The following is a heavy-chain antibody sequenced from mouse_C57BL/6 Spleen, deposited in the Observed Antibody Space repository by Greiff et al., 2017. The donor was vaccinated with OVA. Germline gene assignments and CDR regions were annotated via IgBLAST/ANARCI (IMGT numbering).Heavy chain of an antibody. V-gene: IGHV7-3*01. CDR3: ARYTHHGPYYFDY. D-gene: IGHD1-2*01. CDR2: IRNKANGYTT. Sequence: EVQLVESGGGLVQPGGSLSLSCAASGFTFTDYYMSWVRQPPGEALEWLGFIRNKANGYTTEYSASVKGRFTISRDNSQSILYLQMNALRAEDSATYYCARYTHHGPYYFDYWGQGTTLTVSS. J-gene: IGHJ2*01. CDR1: GFTFTDYY.